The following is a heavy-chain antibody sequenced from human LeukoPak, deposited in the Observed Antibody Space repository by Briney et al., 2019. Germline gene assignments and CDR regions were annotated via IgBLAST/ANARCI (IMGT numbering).Heavy chain of an antibody. CDR2: ISGSGGTT. CDR1: GFTVSSHY. V-gene: IGHV3-23*01. J-gene: IGHJ4*02. D-gene: IGHD1-26*01. CDR3: AKGGVGAHFDC. Sequence: GGSLRLSCAASGFTVSSHYMSWVRQAPGKGLEWVSAISGSGGTTYDADSVKGRFTISRDNSRNTLYLQMNSLRVEDTAVFYCAKGGVGAHFDCWGQGTLVTVYS.